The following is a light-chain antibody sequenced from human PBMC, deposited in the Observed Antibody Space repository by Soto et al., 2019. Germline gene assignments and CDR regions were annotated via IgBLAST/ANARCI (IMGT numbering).Light chain of an antibody. CDR2: GTSSGTP. Sequence: EIVLTQSPGTLSLSPGERATLSCRASQSVSSKYLAWYQQKPGQAPRLLIYGTSSGTPSRATGIPDRFSGSVSGTDFALTISGLEPEDFAVYYCQQYGYSPWTFVQGTKVEIK. V-gene: IGKV3-20*01. CDR1: QSVSSKY. CDR3: QQYGYSPWT. J-gene: IGKJ1*01.